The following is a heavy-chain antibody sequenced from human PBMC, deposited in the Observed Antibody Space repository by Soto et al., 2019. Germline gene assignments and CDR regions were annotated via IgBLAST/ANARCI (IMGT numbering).Heavy chain of an antibody. D-gene: IGHD2-2*01. CDR3: ASQGVYIVLVPAAHGHHYGMAV. CDR2: IYYSGST. CDR1: GGSISSYY. V-gene: IGHV4-59*08. J-gene: IGHJ6*02. Sequence: SETLSLSCTVSGGSISSYYWSWIRQPPGKGLEWIGYIYYSGSTNYNPSLKSRVTISVDTSKNQFSLKLSSVTAADTAVYYCASQGVYIVLVPAAHGHHYGMAVWGQGTTVTVSS.